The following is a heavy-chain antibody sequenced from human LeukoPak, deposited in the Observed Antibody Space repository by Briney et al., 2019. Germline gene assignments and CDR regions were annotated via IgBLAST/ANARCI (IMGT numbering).Heavy chain of an antibody. Sequence: GASVKVSCKASGYTFTGYYMHWVRQAPGQGLEWMGWINPNSGGTNYAQKFQGRVTMTRDTSISTAYMELSRLRSDDTAVYYCARDRGLAYYYYYYYMDVWGKGTTVTVSS. D-gene: IGHD6-6*01. J-gene: IGHJ6*03. CDR3: ARDRGLAYYYYYYYMDV. CDR1: GYTFTGYY. CDR2: INPNSGGT. V-gene: IGHV1-2*02.